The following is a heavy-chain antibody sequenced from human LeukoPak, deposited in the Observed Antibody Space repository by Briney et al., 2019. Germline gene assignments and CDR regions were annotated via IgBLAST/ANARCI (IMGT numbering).Heavy chain of an antibody. D-gene: IGHD3-10*01. CDR2: ISYDGSNK. CDR3: ARDGVSYGSGSPIY. Sequence: PGGSLRLSCAASGFTFSSYAMHWVRQAPGKGLEWVAVISYDGSNKYYADSVKGRFTISRDNSKNTLYLQMNSLRAEDTAVYYCARDGVSYGSGSPIYWGQGTLVTVSS. J-gene: IGHJ4*02. CDR1: GFTFSSYA. V-gene: IGHV3-30-3*01.